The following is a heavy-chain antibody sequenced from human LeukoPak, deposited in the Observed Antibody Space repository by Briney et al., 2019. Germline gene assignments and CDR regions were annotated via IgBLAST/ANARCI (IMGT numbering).Heavy chain of an antibody. J-gene: IGHJ4*02. V-gene: IGHV4-34*01. Sequence: SETLSLTCAVYGGSFSGYYWSWIRQPPGKGLEWIGEINHSGSTNYNPSLKSRVTISVDTSKNQFSLKLSSVTAADTAVYYCARHFPGVSPTDYWGQGTLVTVSS. CDR2: INHSGST. D-gene: IGHD3-3*02. CDR3: ARHFPGVSPTDY. CDR1: GGSFSGYY.